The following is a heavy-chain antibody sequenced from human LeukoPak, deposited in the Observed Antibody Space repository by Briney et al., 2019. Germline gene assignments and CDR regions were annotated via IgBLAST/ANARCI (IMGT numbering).Heavy chain of an antibody. CDR3: ASDGGWYFNY. D-gene: IGHD3-16*01. J-gene: IGHJ4*02. V-gene: IGHV1-2*02. Sequence: ASVKVSCKASGYTFTGCYMHWVRQAPGQGLEWMGWINPNSGGTNYAQRFQGRVSMTRDTSISTAYMELSRLGSDDTAVYYCASDGGWYFNYWGQGTLVTVSS. CDR2: INPNSGGT. CDR1: GYTFTGCY.